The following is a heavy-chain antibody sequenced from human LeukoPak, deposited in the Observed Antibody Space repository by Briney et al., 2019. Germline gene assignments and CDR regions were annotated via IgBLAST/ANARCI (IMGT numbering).Heavy chain of an antibody. D-gene: IGHD1-26*01. CDR2: IRQDGGEI. Sequence: RGSLRLSCAASGFTFSSYWMAWVRQAPGKGLERVANIRQDGGEIYYVDSVKGRFILSRDNAKNSLYLEMNSLRDEDTAVYYCARDKIVGATNFDSWGQGTLVTVSS. V-gene: IGHV3-7*01. CDR1: GFTFSSYW. CDR3: ARDKIVGATNFDS. J-gene: IGHJ4*02.